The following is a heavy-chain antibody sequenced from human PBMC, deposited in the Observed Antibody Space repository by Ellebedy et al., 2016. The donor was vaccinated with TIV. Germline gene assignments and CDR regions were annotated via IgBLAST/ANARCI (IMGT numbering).Heavy chain of an antibody. CDR1: GFTFSSYM. V-gene: IGHV3-33*08. D-gene: IGHD2/OR15-2a*01. CDR3: ARFYASYGMDV. J-gene: IGHJ6*02. Sequence: GGSLRLSCAASGFTFSSYMMHWVRQAPGKGLEWVAVIWFDGSNKYYGDSVKGRFTISRDNPKNTLYLQMNSLSAEDTALYYCARFYASYGMDVWGQGTTVTVSS. CDR2: IWFDGSNK.